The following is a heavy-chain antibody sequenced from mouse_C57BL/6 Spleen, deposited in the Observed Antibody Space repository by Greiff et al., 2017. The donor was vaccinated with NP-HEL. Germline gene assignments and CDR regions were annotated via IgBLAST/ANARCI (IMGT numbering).Heavy chain of an antibody. D-gene: IGHD2-1*01. V-gene: IGHV1-42*01. CDR3: AREGIYYGNYEDY. CDR1: GYSFTGYY. CDR2: INPSTGGT. Sequence: EVQLQESGPELVKPGASVKISCKASGYSFTGYYMNWVKQSPEKSLEWIGEINPSTGGTTYNQKFKAKATLTVDKSSSTAYMQLKSLTSEDSAVYYCAREGIYYGNYEDYWGQGTTLTVSS. J-gene: IGHJ2*01.